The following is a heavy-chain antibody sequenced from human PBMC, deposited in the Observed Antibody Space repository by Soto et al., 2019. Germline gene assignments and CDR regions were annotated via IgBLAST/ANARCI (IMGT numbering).Heavy chain of an antibody. D-gene: IGHD5-18*01. CDR1: GFTFSSYA. Sequence: QVQLVESGGGVVQPGRSLRLSCAASGFTFSSYAMHWVRQAPGKGLEWVAVISYDGSNKYYADSVKGRFTISRDNSKNTLYLQMNSLRAEDTAVYSCARDLAQLWPNPFDYWGQGTLVTVSS. CDR3: ARDLAQLWPNPFDY. J-gene: IGHJ4*02. CDR2: ISYDGSNK. V-gene: IGHV3-30-3*01.